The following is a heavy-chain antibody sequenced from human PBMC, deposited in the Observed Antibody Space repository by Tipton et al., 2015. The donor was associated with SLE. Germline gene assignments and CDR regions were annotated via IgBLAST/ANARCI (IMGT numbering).Heavy chain of an antibody. V-gene: IGHV3-20*04. CDR2: TNWNGDST. CDR3: ARVVVSYFDL. CDR1: GFTFDDYG. J-gene: IGHJ2*01. Sequence: SLRLSCAASGFTFDDYGMSWVRQAPGKGLEWASGTNWNGDSTGYADSVKGRFTISRDNAKNSLYLQMNSLRVEDTALYYCARVVVSYFDLWGRGTLVTVSS. D-gene: IGHD2-8*02.